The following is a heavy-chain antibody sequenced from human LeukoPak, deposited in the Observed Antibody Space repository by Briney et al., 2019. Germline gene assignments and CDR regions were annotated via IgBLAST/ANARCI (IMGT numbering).Heavy chain of an antibody. CDR2: IYYSGST. D-gene: IGHD5-12*01. Sequence: HSETLSLTCTVSGGSISSYYWSWIRQPPGKGLEWIGYIYYSGSTNYNPSLKSRVTISVDTSKNQFSLKLSSVTAADTAVYYCARVPLGATVDYWGQGTLVTVSS. CDR3: ARVPLGATVDY. V-gene: IGHV4-59*01. CDR1: GGSISSYY. J-gene: IGHJ4*02.